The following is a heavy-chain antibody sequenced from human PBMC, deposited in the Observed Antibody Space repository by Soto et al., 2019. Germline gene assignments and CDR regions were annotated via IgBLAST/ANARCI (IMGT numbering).Heavy chain of an antibody. CDR1: GGSICSSNW. Sequence: QVQLQESGPGLVKPSGTLSLTCAVSGGSICSSNWWSWVRQPPGKGLQWIGEIHHSGSTNYIPSLKRGVTISVDKSMNLFSLKLSSVIAADTAVYYCARLWGEGRVDYWGQGTLVTVSS. CDR3: ARLWGEGRVDY. J-gene: IGHJ4*02. V-gene: IGHV4-4*02. CDR2: IHHSGST. D-gene: IGHD3-16*01.